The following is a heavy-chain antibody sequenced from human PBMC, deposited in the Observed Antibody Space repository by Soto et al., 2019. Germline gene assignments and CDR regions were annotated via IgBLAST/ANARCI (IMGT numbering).Heavy chain of an antibody. J-gene: IGHJ4*02. CDR3: ASQGYCSGGSCYFGSKDFDY. D-gene: IGHD2-15*01. V-gene: IGHV4-39*01. CDR2: IYYSGST. Sequence: QLQLQESGPGLVKPSETLSLTCTVSGGSISSSSYYWGWIRQPPGKGLEWIGSIYYSGSTYYNPSLKSRVNISVDTSKNQFSLKLSSVTAADTAVYYCASQGYCSGGSCYFGSKDFDYWGQGTLVTVSS. CDR1: GGSISSSSYY.